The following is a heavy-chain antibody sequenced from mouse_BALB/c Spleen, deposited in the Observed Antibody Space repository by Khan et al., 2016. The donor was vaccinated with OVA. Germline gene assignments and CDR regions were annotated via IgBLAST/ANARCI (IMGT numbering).Heavy chain of an antibody. J-gene: IGHJ3*01. CDR3: TRLAYYYDSEGFAY. CDR1: GFTFSTYG. D-gene: IGHD1-1*01. Sequence: DVKLVESGGDLVKPGGSLKLSCAASGFTFSTYGMSWVRQTPDKRLEWVATVSTGGSYTYYPDSVKGRFTISRDNAKNTLYLQMSSLKSEDTAMFYCTRLAYYYDSEGFAYWGQGTLVIVSA. CDR2: VSTGGSYT. V-gene: IGHV5-6*02.